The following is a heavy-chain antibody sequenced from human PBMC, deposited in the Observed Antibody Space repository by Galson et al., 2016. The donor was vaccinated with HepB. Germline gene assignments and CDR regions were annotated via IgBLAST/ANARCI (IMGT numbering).Heavy chain of an antibody. CDR3: AHTYNHYYGSGSYFAY. V-gene: IGHV2-5*02. D-gene: IGHD3-10*01. Sequence: PALVKPTQTLTLTCTFSGFSLSTSGVGVGWIRQPPGKALEWLAPIYWDDDKRYSPSLKSRLTITKDTSKKQVVLTMTNMDPVDTGTYYCAHTYNHYYGSGSYFAYWGQGTLVTVSS. CDR2: IYWDDDK. J-gene: IGHJ4*02. CDR1: GFSLSTSGVG.